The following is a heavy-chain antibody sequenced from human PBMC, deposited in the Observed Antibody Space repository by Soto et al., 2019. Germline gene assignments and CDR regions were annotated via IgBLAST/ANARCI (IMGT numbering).Heavy chain of an antibody. Sequence: QITLKESGPTLVKPTQTLTLTCTFSGFSLSTSGVGVGWIRQPPGKALEWLALIYWDDDKRYSPSLKSRLTITKATSKNHVDLTMTNMDPGDTATYYCAHSPPALSFVAPRFYGMDVWGQGTPFTVAS. CDR3: AHSPPALSFVAPRFYGMDV. V-gene: IGHV2-5*02. D-gene: IGHD3-10*01. CDR1: GFSLSTSGVG. CDR2: IYWDDDK. J-gene: IGHJ6*02.